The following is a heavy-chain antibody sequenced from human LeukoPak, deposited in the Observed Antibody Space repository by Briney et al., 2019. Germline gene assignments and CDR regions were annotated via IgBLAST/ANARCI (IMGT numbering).Heavy chain of an antibody. CDR3: ARGYSSGWYYFDY. V-gene: IGHV3-30-3*01. CDR1: GFTFSSYA. Sequence: GRSLRLSCAASGFTFSSYAMPWVRQAPGKGLEWVAVISYDGSNKYYADSVKGRFTISRDNSKNTLYLQMNSLRAEDTAVYYCARGYSSGWYYFDYWGRGTLVTVSS. D-gene: IGHD6-19*01. J-gene: IGHJ4*02. CDR2: ISYDGSNK.